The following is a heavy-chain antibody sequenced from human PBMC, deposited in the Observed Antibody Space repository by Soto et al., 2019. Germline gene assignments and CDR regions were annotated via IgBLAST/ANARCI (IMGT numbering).Heavy chain of an antibody. Sequence: ASVKVSCKASGYTFTSYDIHWVRQATGQGLEWMGWMNPNSGNTGYAQKFQGRVTMTRNTSISTAYMQMNSLRADDTAVYFCAREQSDDWYNYGMDVWGQGTTITVSS. CDR1: GYTFTSYD. CDR2: MNPNSGNT. CDR3: AREQSDDWYNYGMDV. J-gene: IGHJ6*02. V-gene: IGHV1-8*01. D-gene: IGHD3-9*01.